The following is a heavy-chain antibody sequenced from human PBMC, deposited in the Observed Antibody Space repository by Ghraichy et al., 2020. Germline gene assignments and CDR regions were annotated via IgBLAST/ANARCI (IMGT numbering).Heavy chain of an antibody. CDR2: IYYTGST. D-gene: IGHD6-19*01. Sequence: ESLNISCIVSGDSIASSSYYWGWIRQPQGTGLEWIASIYYTGSTYYNPSLESRLPLSVDTSKNQFSLRLSSVTAADTAVYYCASWGWLVPHYFDIWGQGTLVTVSS. CDR3: ASWGWLVPHYFDI. V-gene: IGHV4-39*01. J-gene: IGHJ4*02. CDR1: GDSIASSSYY.